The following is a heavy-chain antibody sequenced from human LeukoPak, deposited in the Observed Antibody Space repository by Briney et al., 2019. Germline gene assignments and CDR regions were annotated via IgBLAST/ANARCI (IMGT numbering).Heavy chain of an antibody. J-gene: IGHJ6*03. CDR2: IYYSGST. CDR3: ASSYYYDSSGYYYDYYYYYMDV. V-gene: IGHV4-59*01. Sequence: SETLSLTCTVSGGSISSYYWSWIRQPPGKGLEWIGYIYYSGSTNYNPSLKSRVTISVDTSKNQFSLKLSSVTAADTAVYYCASSYYYDSSGYYYDYYYYYMDVWGKETTVTISS. CDR1: GGSISSYY. D-gene: IGHD3-22*01.